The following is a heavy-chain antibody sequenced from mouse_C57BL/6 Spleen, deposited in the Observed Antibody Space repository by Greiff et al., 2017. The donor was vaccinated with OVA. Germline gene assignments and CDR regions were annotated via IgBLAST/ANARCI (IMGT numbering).Heavy chain of an antibody. CDR1: GYTFTSYW. J-gene: IGHJ3*01. D-gene: IGHD2-4*01. CDR3: ARGNYDYDPFAY. CDR2: IYPSDSET. V-gene: IGHV1-61*01. Sequence: QVQLQQPGAELVRPGSSVKLSCKASGYTFTSYWMDWVKQRPGQGLERIGNIYPSDSETHYNQKFKDKATLTVDKSSSTAYMQLSSLTSEDSAVYYCARGNYDYDPFAYWGQGTLVTVSA.